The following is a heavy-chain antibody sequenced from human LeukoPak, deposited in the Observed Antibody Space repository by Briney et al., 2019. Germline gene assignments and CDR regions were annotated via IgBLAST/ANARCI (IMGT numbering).Heavy chain of an antibody. CDR2: ISSSSTI. Sequence: GGSLRLSCAASGFTFSSYSMNWVRQAPGKGLEWVSYISSSSTIYYADSVKGRFTISRDNAKNSLYLQMNSMREEDTAVYYCARGNLMYYDILTGYPDYFDYWGQGTLVTVSS. J-gene: IGHJ4*02. V-gene: IGHV3-48*02. D-gene: IGHD3-9*01. CDR3: ARGNLMYYDILTGYPDYFDY. CDR1: GFTFSSYS.